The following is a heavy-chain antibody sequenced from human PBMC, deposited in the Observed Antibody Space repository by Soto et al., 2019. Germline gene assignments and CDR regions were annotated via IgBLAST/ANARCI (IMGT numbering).Heavy chain of an antibody. Sequence: EVQLLESGGGLVQPGGSLRLSCAASGFTFSDYAMSWVRQAPGKGLEWVSTISSSSGTTYYADSVKGRFTISRDNSKNTLDLQMNSLRAEDTAVYYCPKPYSGSYWSYDYWGQGILVTVSS. CDR1: GFTFSDYA. D-gene: IGHD1-26*01. CDR2: ISSSSGTT. CDR3: PKPYSGSYWSYDY. J-gene: IGHJ4*02. V-gene: IGHV3-23*01.